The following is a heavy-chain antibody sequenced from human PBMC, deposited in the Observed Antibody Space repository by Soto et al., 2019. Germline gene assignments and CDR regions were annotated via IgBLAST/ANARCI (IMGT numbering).Heavy chain of an antibody. CDR1: GFTFSGYW. Sequence: GGSLRLSCEASGFTFSGYWMSWVRQAPGKGLECVADIKHDGSVQYYVDSVKGRFTISRDNAKKLLYLQMNGLRAEDTALYYCARAPYSNAWYRFDLWGQGTLVTVSS. CDR3: ARAPYSNAWYRFDL. J-gene: IGHJ4*02. CDR2: IKHDGSVQ. V-gene: IGHV3-7*03. D-gene: IGHD4-4*01.